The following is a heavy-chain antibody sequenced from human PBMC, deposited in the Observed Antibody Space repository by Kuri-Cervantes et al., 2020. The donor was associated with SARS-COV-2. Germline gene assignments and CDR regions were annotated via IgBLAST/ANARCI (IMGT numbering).Heavy chain of an antibody. J-gene: IGHJ6*03. CDR1: GFTFSSYA. CDR2: ISGSGGST. D-gene: IGHD1-26*01. Sequence: GGSLRLSCAASGFTFSSYAMSWVRQAPGKGLERVSAISGSGGSTYYADSVKGRFTISRDNSKNTLYLQMNSLRAEDTAVYYCAKASLVGYYYYYMDVWGKGTTVTVSS. V-gene: IGHV3-23*01. CDR3: AKASLVGYYYYYMDV.